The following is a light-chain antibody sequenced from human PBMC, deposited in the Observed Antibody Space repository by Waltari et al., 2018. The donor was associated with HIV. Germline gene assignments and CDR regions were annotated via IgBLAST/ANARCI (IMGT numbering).Light chain of an antibody. CDR2: KNI. CDR3: TGWDASLSEYV. Sequence: QYVLTQPPSASRPPGQRVTISCSGSYSNIGSDNVSRYQHLPGTAPKLLIYKNIQRPSGVPDRFSGSKSGASAYLAISGLRSEDEADYYCTGWDASLSEYVFGPGTRVTV. J-gene: IGLJ1*01. V-gene: IGLV1-47*01. CDR1: YSNIGSDN.